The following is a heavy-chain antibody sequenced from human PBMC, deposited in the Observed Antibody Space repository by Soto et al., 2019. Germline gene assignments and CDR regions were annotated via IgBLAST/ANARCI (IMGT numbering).Heavy chain of an antibody. CDR2: INPNNGGT. V-gene: IGHV1-2*04. CDR3: ARAEGCSGGACYSGGFDY. J-gene: IGHJ4*02. D-gene: IGHD2-15*01. CDR1: GYTFTGYY. Sequence: QVQLVQSGAEVKKPGASVKVSCKASGYTFTGYYMHWVRQAPGQGLEWMGWINPNNGGTNYAQKFQCWVTMTRDTSISTAYMELNRLRSDDTAVYYCARAEGCSGGACYSGGFDYWGQGTLVTVSS.